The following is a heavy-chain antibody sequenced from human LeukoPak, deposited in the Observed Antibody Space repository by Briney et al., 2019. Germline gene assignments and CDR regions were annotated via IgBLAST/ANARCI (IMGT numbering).Heavy chain of an antibody. CDR2: ISGSGGST. Sequence: GGSLRLSCAASGFTFSSYGMSWVRQAPGEGLEWVSAISGSGGSTYYADSVKGRFTISRDNSKNTLYLQMNSLRADDTAVYYCAKDFHAKSGSGSYGWFDPWGQGTLVTVSS. D-gene: IGHD3-10*01. J-gene: IGHJ5*02. V-gene: IGHV3-23*01. CDR1: GFTFSSYG. CDR3: AKDFHAKSGSGSYGWFDP.